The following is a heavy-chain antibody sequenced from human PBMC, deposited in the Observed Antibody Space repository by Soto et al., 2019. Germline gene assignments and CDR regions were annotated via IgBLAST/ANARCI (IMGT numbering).Heavy chain of an antibody. Sequence: SETLSVTCGVCGGSFSGHSWTWIRQSPGKGLEWIGDINHSGRVNYSPSLKSRVTISLDTSKNQFSLTLSAVTAADTAMYYCSTRAYDTNGYYRFDPWGQGTLVTVSS. CDR2: INHSGRV. D-gene: IGHD3-22*01. V-gene: IGHV4-34*01. CDR3: STRAYDTNGYYRFDP. CDR1: GGSFSGHS. J-gene: IGHJ5*01.